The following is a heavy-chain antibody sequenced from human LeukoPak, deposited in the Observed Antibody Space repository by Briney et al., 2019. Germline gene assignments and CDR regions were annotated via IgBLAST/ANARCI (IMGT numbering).Heavy chain of an antibody. V-gene: IGHV1-46*01. Sequence: GASVKVSCKASGYTFTSYYMHWVRQAPGQGLEWMGIINPSGGSTSYAQKFQGRVTMTRDTSTSTVYMELSSLRSEDTAVYYCARDSQSVRYFDWLLYGDFDYWGQGTLVTVSS. CDR3: ARDSQSVRYFDWLLYGDFDY. J-gene: IGHJ4*02. D-gene: IGHD3-9*01. CDR1: GYTFTSYY. CDR2: INPSGGST.